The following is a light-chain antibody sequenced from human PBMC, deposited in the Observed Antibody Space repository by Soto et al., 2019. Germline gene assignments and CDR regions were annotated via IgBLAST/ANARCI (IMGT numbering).Light chain of an antibody. J-gene: IGKJ4*01. V-gene: IGKV3-11*01. CDR3: QQRSNLLT. Sequence: EIVLTQSPATLSLSPGERATLSCRASQSVSSYLAWYQQKPGQAPRLLIYDASNRATGIPARFSGSGSGTGFPFHLRRLGAEDFAVYYCQQRSNLLTFGGGTKVDIK. CDR1: QSVSSY. CDR2: DAS.